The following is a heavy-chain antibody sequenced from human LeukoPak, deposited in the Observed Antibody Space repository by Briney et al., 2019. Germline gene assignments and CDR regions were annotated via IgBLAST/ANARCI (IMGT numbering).Heavy chain of an antibody. CDR2: IDWNSGSI. Sequence: GGSLRLSCAASGFTFDDYSMHWVRQAPGKGLEWVSGIDWNSGSIAYADSVKGRFTISRDNAKSSLFLQMNSLRAEDMALYYCAKDMWQIRTTFAFDIWGQGTMVTVSS. CDR3: AKDMWQIRTTFAFDI. D-gene: IGHD2-2*01. J-gene: IGHJ3*02. V-gene: IGHV3-9*03. CDR1: GFTFDDYS.